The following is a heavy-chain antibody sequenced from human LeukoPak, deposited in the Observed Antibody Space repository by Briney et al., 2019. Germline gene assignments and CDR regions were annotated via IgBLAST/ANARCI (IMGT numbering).Heavy chain of an antibody. CDR1: GFTFSSYG. V-gene: IGHV3-30*02. J-gene: IGHJ4*02. D-gene: IGHD3-10*01. CDR3: AKDTHKLLWFGDPGSCFDY. Sequence: GGSLRLSCAASGFTFSSYGMHWVRQAPGKGLEWVAFIRYDGSNKYYADSVKGRFTISRDNSKNTLYLQMNSLRAEDTAVYYCAKDTHKLLWFGDPGSCFDYWGQGTLVTVSS. CDR2: IRYDGSNK.